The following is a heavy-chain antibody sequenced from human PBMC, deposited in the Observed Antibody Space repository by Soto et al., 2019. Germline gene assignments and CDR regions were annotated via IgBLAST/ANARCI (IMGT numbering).Heavy chain of an antibody. Sequence: GESLKISCKGSGYSFTTYWIGWVRQMPGKGLEWMGIIYPGDSDTRYSPSFQGQVTISADNSISTAYLQWGSLKASDTAMYYCARASWIFVDPYHFDFWVQGTLVTVSA. CDR2: IYPGDSDT. CDR1: GYSFTTYW. CDR3: ARASWIFVDPYHFDF. D-gene: IGHD2-2*03. V-gene: IGHV5-51*01. J-gene: IGHJ4*02.